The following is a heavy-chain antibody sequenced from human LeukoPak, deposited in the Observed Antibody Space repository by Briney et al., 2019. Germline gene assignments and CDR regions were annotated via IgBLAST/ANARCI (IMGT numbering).Heavy chain of an antibody. J-gene: IGHJ4*02. D-gene: IGHD6-19*01. CDR2: ISGSGGTI. CDR3: AKDLSIAVAAPDF. Sequence: GGSLRLSCAASGFTFSSYSMNWVRQAPGKGLEWVSGISGSGGTIYYADSVKGRFTISRDNSKNTLYLQMHSLRAEDTAVYYCAKDLSIAVAAPDFWGQGTLVTVSS. V-gene: IGHV3-23*01. CDR1: GFTFSSYS.